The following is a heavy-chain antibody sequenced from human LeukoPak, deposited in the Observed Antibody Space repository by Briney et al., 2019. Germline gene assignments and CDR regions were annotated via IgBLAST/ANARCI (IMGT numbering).Heavy chain of an antibody. CDR3: ARDRAVYYDSSGYYQVAFDI. CDR2: ISSSGSTI. D-gene: IGHD3-22*01. V-gene: IGHV3-11*04. CDR1: GFTFSDYY. Sequence: AGGSLRLSCAASGFTFSDYYMSWIRQAPGQGLEWVSYISSSGSTIYYADSAKGRFTISRDNAKNSLYLQMNSLRAEGTAVYYCARDRAVYYDSSGYYQVAFDIWGQGTMVTVSS. J-gene: IGHJ3*02.